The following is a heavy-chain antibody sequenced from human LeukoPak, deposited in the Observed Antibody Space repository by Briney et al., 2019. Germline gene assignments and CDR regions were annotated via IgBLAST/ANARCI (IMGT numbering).Heavy chain of an antibody. CDR1: GGSISSYY. CDR3: ARLPLDYDILTGYYDYFDY. CDR2: IYYSGST. Sequence: PSETLSLTCTVSGGSISSYYWSWIRQPPGKGLEWIGYIYYSGSTNYNPSLKSRVTISVDTSKNQFSLKLSSVTAADTAVYYCARLPLDYDILTGYYDYFDYWGQGTPVTVSS. J-gene: IGHJ4*02. D-gene: IGHD3-9*01. V-gene: IGHV4-59*08.